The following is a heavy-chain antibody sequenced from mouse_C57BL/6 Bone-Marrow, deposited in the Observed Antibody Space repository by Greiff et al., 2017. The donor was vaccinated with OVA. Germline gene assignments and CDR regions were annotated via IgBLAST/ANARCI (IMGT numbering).Heavy chain of an antibody. CDR1: GFTFSDYY. CDR2: INYDGSST. V-gene: IGHV5-16*01. J-gene: IGHJ1*03. D-gene: IGHD1-1*01. Sequence: EVKLVESEGGLVQPGSSMKLSCTASGFTFSDYYMAWVRQVPEKGLEWVANINYDGSSTYYLDSLKSRFIISRDNAKNILYLQMSSLKSEDTATYYCARGGSSYLYWYFDVWGTGTTVTVSS. CDR3: ARGGSSYLYWYFDV.